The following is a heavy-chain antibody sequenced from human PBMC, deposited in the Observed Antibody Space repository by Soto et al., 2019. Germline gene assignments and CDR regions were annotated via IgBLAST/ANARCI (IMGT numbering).Heavy chain of an antibody. V-gene: IGHV3-15*01. Sequence: EVQLVESGGGLVKPGGSLRLSCAASGFTFSNAWMSWVRQAPGKGLEGVGRIKSKTDGGTTDYAAPVKGRFTISRDDSKNTLYLQMNSLKTEDTAVYYCTTEWEYCSGGSCYRGYWGQGTLVTVSS. D-gene: IGHD2-15*01. CDR1: GFTFSNAW. CDR3: TTEWEYCSGGSCYRGY. J-gene: IGHJ4*02. CDR2: IKSKTDGGTT.